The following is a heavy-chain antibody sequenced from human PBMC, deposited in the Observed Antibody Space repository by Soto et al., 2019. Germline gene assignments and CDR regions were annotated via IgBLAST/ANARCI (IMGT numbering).Heavy chain of an antibody. D-gene: IGHD3-16*01. V-gene: IGHV4-39*01. CDR3: ARHNGPLYVGYYYDMDV. CDR1: GGSISSTSYY. J-gene: IGHJ6*02. Sequence: SETLSLTCTVSGGSISSTSYYLGWIRHPPGKGLEWIGSIYYSGYTYYNPSLKSRVTISVDTSKNQFSLKLSSVTAADTAVYYCARHNGPLYVGYYYDMDVWGQGTTVT. CDR2: IYYSGYT.